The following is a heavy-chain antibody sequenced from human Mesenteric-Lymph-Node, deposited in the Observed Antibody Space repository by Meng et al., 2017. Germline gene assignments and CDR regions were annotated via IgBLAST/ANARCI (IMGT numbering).Heavy chain of an antibody. J-gene: IGHJ4*02. CDR2: IIHGGSP. V-gene: IGHV4-34*12. D-gene: IGHD2-8*02. CDR1: GGSLSGAY. Sequence: VQLQQWGGGLLQTSETLSRTCAVNGGSLSGAYWNWIRQPPGKGLEWIGEIIHGGSPSYNTSLKSRVTISIDTSKNQLSLMLSSVTAADTAVYYCARRPTGIDYWGQGTLVTVSS. CDR3: ARRPTGIDY.